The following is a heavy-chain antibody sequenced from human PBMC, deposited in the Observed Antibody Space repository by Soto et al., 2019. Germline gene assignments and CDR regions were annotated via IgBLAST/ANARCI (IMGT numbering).Heavy chain of an antibody. CDR3: ARLYGSSGYYSPPYFDI. D-gene: IGHD3-22*01. V-gene: IGHV2-5*02. Sequence: SGPTLVNPTQTLTLTCTFSGFSLSTSGVGVGWIRQPPGKALEWLALIYWDDDKRYSPSLKSRLTITKDTSKNQVVLTMTNMDPVDTATYYCARLYGSSGYYSPPYFDIWGQGTMVTVSS. J-gene: IGHJ3*02. CDR1: GFSLSTSGVG. CDR2: IYWDDDK.